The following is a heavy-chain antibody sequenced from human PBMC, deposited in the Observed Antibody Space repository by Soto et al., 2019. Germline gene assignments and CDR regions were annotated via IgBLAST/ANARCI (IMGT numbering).Heavy chain of an antibody. CDR1: GYTFTSYY. Sequence: ASVKVSCKASGYTFTSYYMHWVRQAPGQGLEWMGIINPSGGSTSYAQKFQGRVTMARDTSTSTVYMELSSLRSEDTAVYYCARDLVVGYYFDYWGQGTLVTVSS. J-gene: IGHJ4*02. D-gene: IGHD2-2*01. CDR3: ARDLVVGYYFDY. CDR2: INPSGGST. V-gene: IGHV1-46*01.